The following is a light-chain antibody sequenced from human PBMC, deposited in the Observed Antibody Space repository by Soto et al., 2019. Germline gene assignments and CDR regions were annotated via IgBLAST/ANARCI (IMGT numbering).Light chain of an antibody. J-gene: IGLJ6*01. CDR3: CSYTISAILV. CDR2: EVR. V-gene: IGLV2-14*01. Sequence: QSVLAQPGSVSGSPGQSITISCSGTTNDIGGYNYVSWYQHHPGKVPKVIIYEVRNRPSGVSNRFSGSKSGKTAYLTISGLQAEDEADYSCCSYTISAILVFGAGKKVTV. CDR1: TNDIGGYNY.